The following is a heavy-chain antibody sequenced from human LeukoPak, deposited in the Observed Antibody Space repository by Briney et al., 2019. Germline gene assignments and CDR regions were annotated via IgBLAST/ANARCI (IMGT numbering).Heavy chain of an antibody. CDR2: INHSGST. J-gene: IGHJ6*03. CDR1: GGSFSGYY. D-gene: IGHD6-13*01. Sequence: SETLSLTCAVYGGSFSGYYWSWIRQPPGKGLEWIGEINHSGSTNYNPSLKSRVTISVDTSKNQFSLKLSSVTAADTAVYYCARLGLGVAAAGTGYYYYMDVWGKGTTVTVSS. CDR3: ARLGLGVAAAGTGYYYYMDV. V-gene: IGHV4-34*01.